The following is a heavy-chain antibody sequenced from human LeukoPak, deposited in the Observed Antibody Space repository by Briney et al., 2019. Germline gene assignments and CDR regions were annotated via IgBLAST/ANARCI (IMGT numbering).Heavy chain of an antibody. J-gene: IGHJ5*02. D-gene: IGHD1-26*01. V-gene: IGHV3-48*03. CDR1: GFTFSSYE. CDR3: ARELSGSYAPHWFDP. CDR2: ISSSGSTI. Sequence: PGGSLRLSCAASGFTFSSYEMNWVRQAPGKGLEWVSYISSSGSTIYYADSVKGRFTISRDNAKNSLYLQMNSLRAEDTAVYYCARELSGSYAPHWFDPWGQGTLVTVSS.